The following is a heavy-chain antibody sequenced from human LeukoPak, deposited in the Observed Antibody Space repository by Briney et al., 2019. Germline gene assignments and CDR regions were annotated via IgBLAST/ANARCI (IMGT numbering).Heavy chain of an antibody. CDR1: GGSISSYY. V-gene: IGHV4-4*07. J-gene: IGHJ6*02. Sequence: SETLSLTCTVSGGSISSYYWSWIRQPAGKGLEWIGRIYTSGSTNYNPSLKSRVTISVDTSKNQFSLKLSSVTAADTAVYYCARGRSLYYYYYGMDVWGQGTTVTVSS. CDR2: IYTSGST. CDR3: ARGRSLYYYYYGMDV.